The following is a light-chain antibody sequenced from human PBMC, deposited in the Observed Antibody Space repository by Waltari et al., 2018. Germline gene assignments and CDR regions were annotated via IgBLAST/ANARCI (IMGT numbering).Light chain of an antibody. CDR3: QKYGTLPAT. Sequence: EIVFTQSLGTLSLSPGERATLSCRASQSVSRWLAWYQQKPDQAPRLLIYGASSRATGIPDRFSGSGSGTDFSLTISRLEPEDFAVYYCQKYGTLPATFGQGTKVEIK. V-gene: IGKV3-20*01. J-gene: IGKJ1*01. CDR2: GAS. CDR1: QSVSRW.